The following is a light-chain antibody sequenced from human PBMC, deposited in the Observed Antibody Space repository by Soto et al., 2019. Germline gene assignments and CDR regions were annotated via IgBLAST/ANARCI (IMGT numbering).Light chain of an antibody. Sequence: DIVMTQSPDSLAVSLGERATINCKSSQSVLYSSNNKNYLAWYQQKPGQPPKLLIYWASTRESVVPDRFSGSGSGTDFTLTISSLQAEDVVVYYCQQYYSTPRTFGQGTQVEIK. CDR1: QSVLYSSNNKNY. J-gene: IGKJ1*01. V-gene: IGKV4-1*01. CDR3: QQYYSTPRT. CDR2: WAS.